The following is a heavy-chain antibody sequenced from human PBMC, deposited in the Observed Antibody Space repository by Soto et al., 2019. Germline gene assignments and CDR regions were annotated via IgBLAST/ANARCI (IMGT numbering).Heavy chain of an antibody. D-gene: IGHD3-22*01. CDR1: GFTFSNYG. J-gene: IGHJ5*02. V-gene: IGHV3-30*03. Sequence: GGSLRLSCTASGFTFSNYGMHWVRQAPGKGLEWVAVISDGGSNKDYADSVRGRFTISRDNSKNTLYLQMNSLTAQDTAMYYCARGSIVVIRRAWLDPWGQGTLVTVSS. CDR2: ISDGGSNK. CDR3: ARGSIVVIRRAWLDP.